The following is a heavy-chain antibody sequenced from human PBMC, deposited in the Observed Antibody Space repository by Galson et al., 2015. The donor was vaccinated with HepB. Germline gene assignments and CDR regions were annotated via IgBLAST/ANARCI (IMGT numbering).Heavy chain of an antibody. CDR2: LSSHGDNE. CDR1: GFTFSRYD. CDR3: ARTFYFDY. J-gene: IGHJ4*02. Sequence: SLRLSCAASGFTFSRYDMHWVRQAPGKGLEWVAVLSSHGDNEYYADSVKGRFTISRDNSENTVYLQMHSLRVEDTAVYYCARTFYFDYWGQGTLVTVSS. D-gene: IGHD3-16*01. V-gene: IGHV3-30*03.